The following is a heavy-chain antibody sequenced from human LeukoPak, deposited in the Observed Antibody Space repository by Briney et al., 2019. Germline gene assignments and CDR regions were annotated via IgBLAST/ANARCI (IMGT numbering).Heavy chain of an antibody. V-gene: IGHV4-4*09. CDR3: ARLTRLSTSPDRYYLDY. CDR2: IYTSGGT. CDR1: GGSISSYY. J-gene: IGHJ4*02. Sequence: SETLSLTCTVSGGSISSYYWSWIRQPPGKGLEWIGYIYTSGGTNYIPSLKGRVTISIDTSKNQFSLKLSSVTAADSAVYYCARLTRLSTSPDRYYLDYWGQGTLVTVSS. D-gene: IGHD6-6*01.